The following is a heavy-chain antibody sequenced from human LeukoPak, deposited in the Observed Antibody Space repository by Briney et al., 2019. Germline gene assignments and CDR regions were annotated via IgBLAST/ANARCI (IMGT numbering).Heavy chain of an antibody. Sequence: GGSLRLSCAASGFTFSSYAMSWVRQAPGKGLEWVSAISGSGGSTYYADSVKGRFTISRDSSKNTLYLQMNSLRAEDTAVYYCAKDRRATYYYDSSGYYFDYWGQGTLVTVSS. D-gene: IGHD3-22*01. CDR3: AKDRRATYYYDSSGYYFDY. CDR2: ISGSGGST. J-gene: IGHJ4*02. CDR1: GFTFSSYA. V-gene: IGHV3-23*01.